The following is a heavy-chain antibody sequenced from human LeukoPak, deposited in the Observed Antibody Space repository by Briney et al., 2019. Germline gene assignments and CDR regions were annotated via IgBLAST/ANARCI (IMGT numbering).Heavy chain of an antibody. J-gene: IGHJ4*02. CDR1: GGSISSSSYY. V-gene: IGHV4-39*01. D-gene: IGHD4-17*01. CDR2: IYYSRST. Sequence: PSETLSLTYTVSGGSISSSSYYWGWIRQPPGKGLEWIGSIYYSRSTYYNPSLKSRVTISVDTPKNQFSLKLSSVTAADTAVYYCARAPTVTFFDYWGQGTLVTVSS. CDR3: ARAPTVTFFDY.